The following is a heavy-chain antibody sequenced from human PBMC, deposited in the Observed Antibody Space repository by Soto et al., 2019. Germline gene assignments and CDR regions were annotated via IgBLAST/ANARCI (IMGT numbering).Heavy chain of an antibody. CDR3: ASSKRPTVLVDY. CDR1: GDSINSSNW. J-gene: IGHJ4*02. CDR2: IYHSGTI. D-gene: IGHD2-8*02. Sequence: QVQLQESGPGPVKPSGTLSLTCAVSGDSINSSNWWSWVRQPPGKGLEWIGEIYHSGTINYNPSLKSRISISLDKSKNQFSLKLNSVTAADTAVYFCASSKRPTVLVDYWGQGALVTVSS. V-gene: IGHV4-4*02.